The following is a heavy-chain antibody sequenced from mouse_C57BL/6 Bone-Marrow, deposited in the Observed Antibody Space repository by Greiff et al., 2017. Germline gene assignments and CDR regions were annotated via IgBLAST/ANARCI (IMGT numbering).Heavy chain of an antibody. J-gene: IGHJ2*01. V-gene: IGHV1-62-2*01. CDR1: GYIFTEYT. CDR3: ARHERYYDYEGYFDY. Sequence: VQLQQSGAELVKPGASVKLSCKASGYIFTEYTIHWVKQRSGQGLEWIGWFYPGSGSIKYNERFKDKATLTADKSSNTVYMELRKLTSEDSAVYVCARHERYYDYEGYFDYWGQGTTLTVSS. CDR2: FYPGSGSI. D-gene: IGHD2-4*01.